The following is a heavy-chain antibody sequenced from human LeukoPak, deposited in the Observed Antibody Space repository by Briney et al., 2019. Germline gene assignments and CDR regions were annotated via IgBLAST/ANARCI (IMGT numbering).Heavy chain of an antibody. CDR3: ARDPVGGSTIFDY. CDR2: TYYRSKWYY. J-gene: IGHJ4*02. Sequence: SQTLSLTCAISGDSVFSNSAAWNWIRQSPSKGLERLGRTYYRSKWYYDYAVAVKSRISINPDTSKNQFSLQLSSVTPEDTAVYYCARDPVGGSTIFDYWGQGTLVTVSS. V-gene: IGHV6-1*01. D-gene: IGHD1-26*01. CDR1: GDSVFSNSAA.